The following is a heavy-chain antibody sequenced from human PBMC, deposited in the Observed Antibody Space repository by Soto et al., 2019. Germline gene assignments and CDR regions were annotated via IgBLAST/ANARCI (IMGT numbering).Heavy chain of an antibody. D-gene: IGHD5-12*01. J-gene: IGHJ4*02. Sequence: SETLSLTCTVSGGAISSYYWSWIRQPPGKGLEWIGYIYYSGSTNYNPSLKSRVTISVDTSKNQISLRLSSVTAADTAVYYCARHRSGYDSNFGYWGQGTLVTVSS. CDR1: GGAISSYY. V-gene: IGHV4-59*08. CDR3: ARHRSGYDSNFGY. CDR2: IYYSGST.